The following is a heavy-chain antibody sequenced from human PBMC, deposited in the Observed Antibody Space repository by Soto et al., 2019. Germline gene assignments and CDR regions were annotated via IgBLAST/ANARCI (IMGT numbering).Heavy chain of an antibody. D-gene: IGHD2-15*01. Sequence: SVKVSCKASGGTFSSYAISWVRQAPGQGLEWMGGIIPIFGTANYAQKFQGRVTITADKSTSTAYMELSSLRSEDTAVYYCARAFRYCSGGSRPYGMAVWGQATKVTVSS. CDR1: GGTFSSYA. CDR2: IIPIFGTA. J-gene: IGHJ6*02. CDR3: ARAFRYCSGGSRPYGMAV. V-gene: IGHV1-69*06.